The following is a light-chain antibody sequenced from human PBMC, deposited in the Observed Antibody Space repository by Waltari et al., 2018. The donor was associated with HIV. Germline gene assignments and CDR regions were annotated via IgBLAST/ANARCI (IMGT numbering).Light chain of an antibody. CDR2: AVS. Sequence: HSALTQPASVSGSPGQSISISCNGTTSHIGGFKFVSCYQHCPAKPPKLLIYAVSNRPSGISNRFSGSKSGNMASLTISGLQGGDECFYFCSSYSGSDLPVVFGGGT. J-gene: IGLJ2*01. CDR3: SSYSGSDLPVV. V-gene: IGLV2-14*01. CDR1: TSHIGGFKF.